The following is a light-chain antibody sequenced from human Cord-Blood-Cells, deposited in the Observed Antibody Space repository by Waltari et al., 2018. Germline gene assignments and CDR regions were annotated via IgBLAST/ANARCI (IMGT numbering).Light chain of an antibody. CDR2: WAS. V-gene: IGKV4-1*01. CDR1: QSVLYSPNNQNY. Sequence: DIVMTHPPHCLAVPLGERATITSKSSQSVLYSPNNQNYLAWYQQKPGQPPKLLIYWASTRESGVPDRFSGSGSGTDFTLTISSLQAEDVAVYYCQQYYSTPYTFGQGTKLEIK. J-gene: IGKJ2*01. CDR3: QQYYSTPYT.